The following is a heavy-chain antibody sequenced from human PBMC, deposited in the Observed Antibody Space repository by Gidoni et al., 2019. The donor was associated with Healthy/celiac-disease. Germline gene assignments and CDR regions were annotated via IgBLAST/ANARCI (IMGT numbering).Heavy chain of an antibody. J-gene: IGHJ6*02. Sequence: QLQLQESGSGLVQPSQTLSLPCAVSAGSISSGGYSWSWIRQPPGKGLEWIGYIYHSGSTYYNPSLKSRVTISVDRSKNQFSLKLSSVTAADTAVYYCARAPANFGDYYYYGMDVWGQGTTVTVSS. CDR2: IYHSGST. CDR1: AGSISSGGYS. D-gene: IGHD2-8*01. CDR3: ARAPANFGDYYYYGMDV. V-gene: IGHV4-30-2*01.